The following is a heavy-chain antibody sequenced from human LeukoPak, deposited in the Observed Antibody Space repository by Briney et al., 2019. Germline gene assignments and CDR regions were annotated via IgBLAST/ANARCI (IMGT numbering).Heavy chain of an antibody. CDR1: GFTFYNAW. J-gene: IGHJ4*02. V-gene: IGHV3-15*01. CDR3: ATSGRTSVTPLDY. Sequence: GGSLRLSCAASGFTFYNAWMNWVRQAPGKGLEWVGRIKTNTDGGTADYAAPVKGRFTISRDDSKKTLYLQMNSLETEDSAVYYCATSGRTSVTPLDYWDQGTLVTVSS. CDR2: IKTNTDGGTA. D-gene: IGHD4-17*01.